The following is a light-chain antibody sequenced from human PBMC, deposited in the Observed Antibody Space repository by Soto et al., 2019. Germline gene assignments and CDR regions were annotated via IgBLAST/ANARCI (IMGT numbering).Light chain of an antibody. CDR3: LSFDSSLSVV. Sequence: QSVLTQPPSVSGAPGQRVTISCTGSSSNIGAGYDVHWYQQLPGRAPKLIIYGNTNRPSGVPDRFSGSKSGTSASLAITGLQAEDEADYYCLSFDSSLSVVFGGGTKLTAL. V-gene: IGLV1-40*01. CDR2: GNT. J-gene: IGLJ2*01. CDR1: SSNIGAGYD.